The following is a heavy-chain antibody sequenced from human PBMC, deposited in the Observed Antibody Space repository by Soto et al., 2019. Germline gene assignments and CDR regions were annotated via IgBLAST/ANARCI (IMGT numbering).Heavy chain of an antibody. Sequence: PSETLSLTCAVSGYSISSGYYWGWIRQPPGKGLEWIGSIYHSGSTYYNPSLKSRVTISVDTSKNQFSLKLSSVTAADTAVYYCARDQRKYCSGGSCYSGRFDYWGQGTLVTVSS. D-gene: IGHD2-15*01. CDR1: GYSISSGYY. CDR3: ARDQRKYCSGGSCYSGRFDY. J-gene: IGHJ4*02. V-gene: IGHV4-38-2*02. CDR2: IYHSGST.